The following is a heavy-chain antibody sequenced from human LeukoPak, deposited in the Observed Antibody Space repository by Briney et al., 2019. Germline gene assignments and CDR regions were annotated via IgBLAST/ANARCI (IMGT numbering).Heavy chain of an antibody. V-gene: IGHV4-39*01. D-gene: IGHD1-26*01. CDR3: ARHGSITTGAFTY. Sequence: SETLSLTCSVSGGSIGRSSYYWGWTRQPPGKGLEWIGSIYYGGDTYYNPSLKSRVTISVDTSRNQFSLKLGSVTAADMAIYYCARHGSITTGAFTYWGQGTLVTVSS. J-gene: IGHJ4*02. CDR1: GGSIGRSSYY. CDR2: IYYGGDT.